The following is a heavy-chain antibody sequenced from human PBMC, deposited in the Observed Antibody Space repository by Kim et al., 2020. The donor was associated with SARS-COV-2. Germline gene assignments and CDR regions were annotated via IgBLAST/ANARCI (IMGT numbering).Heavy chain of an antibody. J-gene: IGHJ6*03. Sequence: GGSLRLSCAASGFTFSSYWMSWVRQAPGKGLEWVANIKQDGSEKYYVDSVKGRFTISRDNAKNSLYLQMNSLRAEDTAVYYCARVGEDFWSGYFYYYYYMDVWGKRT. CDR1: GFTFSSYW. CDR3: ARVGEDFWSGYFYYYYYMDV. CDR2: IKQDGSEK. D-gene: IGHD3-3*01. V-gene: IGHV3-7*01.